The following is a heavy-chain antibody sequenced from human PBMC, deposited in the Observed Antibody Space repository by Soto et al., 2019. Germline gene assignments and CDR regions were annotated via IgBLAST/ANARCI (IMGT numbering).Heavy chain of an antibody. V-gene: IGHV1-2*02. J-gene: IGHJ4*02. CDR3: AREGTYYYGSSGYYYEK. CDR2: IDPSNGDT. D-gene: IGHD3-22*01. Sequence: GASVKVSFKASGYTFTGYYIHWMRQAPGQGLEWMGWIDPSNGDTNYAQKFQDGVTLTRDTSISTAYMELSRLRSDDTAVYYCAREGTYYYGSSGYYYEKWGQGTLVTVSS. CDR1: GYTFTGYY.